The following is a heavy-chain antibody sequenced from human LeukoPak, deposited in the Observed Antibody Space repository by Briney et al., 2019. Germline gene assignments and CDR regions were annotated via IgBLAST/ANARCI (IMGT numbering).Heavy chain of an antibody. CDR3: ARANNGSWHN. CDR1: GFTFSSNW. CDR2: IKPDGSAE. Sequence: PGGSLRLSCATSGFTFSSNWMSWVRHAPGRGLEWVANIKPDGSAEYYAASVKGRFTVSRDNAKNSLFLQMNSLRVEDTAVYYCARANNGSWHNWGQGTLVTVSS. V-gene: IGHV3-7*01. J-gene: IGHJ4*02. D-gene: IGHD6-13*01.